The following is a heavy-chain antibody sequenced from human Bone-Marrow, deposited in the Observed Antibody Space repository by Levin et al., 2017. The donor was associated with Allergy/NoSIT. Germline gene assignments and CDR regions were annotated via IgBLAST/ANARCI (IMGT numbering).Heavy chain of an antibody. CDR2: ISSSGSTI. Sequence: PGESLKISCAASGFTFSDYYMSWIRQAPGKGLEWVSYISSSGSTIYYADSVKGRFTISRDNAKNSLYLQMNSLRAEDTAVYYCARELIVVVPAATYYYYGMDVWGQGTTVTVSS. CDR1: GFTFSDYY. V-gene: IGHV3-11*01. J-gene: IGHJ6*02. D-gene: IGHD2-2*01. CDR3: ARELIVVVPAATYYYYGMDV.